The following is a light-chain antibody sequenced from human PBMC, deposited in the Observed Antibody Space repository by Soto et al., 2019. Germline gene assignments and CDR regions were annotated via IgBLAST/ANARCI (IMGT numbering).Light chain of an antibody. V-gene: IGLV2-14*01. CDR3: SSYTVSDTVI. Sequence: QSALTQPASVSGSPGQSITISCTGTSSDVGFYNYVSWYQQHPGKAPKVMIYEVTNRPSGVSNRFSGSKSGNTASLTISGLQTEDEADYYCSSYTVSDTVIFGGGTKLTVL. J-gene: IGLJ2*01. CDR2: EVT. CDR1: SSDVGFYNY.